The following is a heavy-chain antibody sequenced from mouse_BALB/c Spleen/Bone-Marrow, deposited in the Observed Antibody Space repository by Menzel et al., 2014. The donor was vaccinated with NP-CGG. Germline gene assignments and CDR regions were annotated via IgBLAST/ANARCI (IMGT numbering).Heavy chain of an antibody. CDR1: GFNIKDTY. J-gene: IGHJ3*01. D-gene: IGHD1-1*01. Sequence: VQLKQSGAELVKPGASVKLSCTASGFNIKDTYMHWVKRRPEQGLEWIGRIDPANGNTKYDPKFQGKATITADTSSNTVYLQLSSLTSEDTAVYYCASYYYGSSLFAYWGQGTLVTVSA. CDR2: IDPANGNT. V-gene: IGHV14-3*02. CDR3: ASYYYGSSLFAY.